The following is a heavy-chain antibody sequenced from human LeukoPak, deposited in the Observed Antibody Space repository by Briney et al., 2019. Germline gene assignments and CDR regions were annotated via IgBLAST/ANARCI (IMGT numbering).Heavy chain of an antibody. CDR3: ARAYYYDSSGYYNWFDP. CDR1: GGTFSSYA. J-gene: IGHJ5*02. CDR2: IIPIFGTA. V-gene: IGHV1-69*13. D-gene: IGHD3-22*01. Sequence: SVKVSCKASGGTFSSYAISWVRQAPGQGLEWMGGIIPIFGTAYYAQKFQGRVTITADESTSTAYMELSSLRSEDTAVYYCARAYYYDSSGYYNWFDPWGQGTLVTVSS.